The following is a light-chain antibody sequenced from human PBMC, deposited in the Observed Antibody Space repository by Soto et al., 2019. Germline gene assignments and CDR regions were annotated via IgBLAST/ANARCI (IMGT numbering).Light chain of an antibody. CDR3: QQYGIVPRK. CDR2: EAS. Sequence: ENVLTQSPGTLSLSPGERATLSCRASQTVRSNYLAWYQQKPGQTPRLLIYEASSRFTAIPDRFTGSGSGTDFTITFTRLETGDFAIYFCQQYGIVPRKFGQGSKVDVK. CDR1: QTVRSNY. J-gene: IGKJ1*01. V-gene: IGKV3-20*01.